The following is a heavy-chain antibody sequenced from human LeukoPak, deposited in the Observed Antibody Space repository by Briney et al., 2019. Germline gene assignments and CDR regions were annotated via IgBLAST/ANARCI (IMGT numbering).Heavy chain of an antibody. CDR2: INSDGSST. CDR1: GFTFSSYW. CDR3: ARDASSGWYAYYYYMDV. Sequence: PGGSLRLSCAASGFTFSSYWMHWVRQAPGKGLVWVSRINSDGSSTSYADSVKGRFTISRDNAKNTLYLQMNSLRAEDTAVYYCARDASSGWYAYYYYMDVWGKGTTVTVSS. V-gene: IGHV3-74*01. D-gene: IGHD6-19*01. J-gene: IGHJ6*03.